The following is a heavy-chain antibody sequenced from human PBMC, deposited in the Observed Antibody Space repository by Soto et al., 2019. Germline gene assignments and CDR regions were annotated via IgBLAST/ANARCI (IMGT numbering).Heavy chain of an antibody. CDR3: ARPTQYSGYNQAFDY. D-gene: IGHD5-12*01. Sequence: SETLSLTCTVSGGSISSGDYYWGWIRQPPGKGLEWIGCIYYSGSTYYNPSLKSRVTISVDTSKNQFSLKLSSVTAADTAVYYCARPTQYSGYNQAFDYWGQGTLVTVS. V-gene: IGHV4-39*01. J-gene: IGHJ4*02. CDR2: IYYSGST. CDR1: GGSISSGDYY.